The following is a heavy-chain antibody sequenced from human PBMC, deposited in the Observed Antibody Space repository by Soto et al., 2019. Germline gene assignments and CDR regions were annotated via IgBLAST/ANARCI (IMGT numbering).Heavy chain of an antibody. CDR2: IWYDGSNK. J-gene: IGHJ6*02. D-gene: IGHD2-2*01. V-gene: IGHV3-33*01. Sequence: QVQLVESGGGVVQPGRSLRLSCAESGFTFSSYGMHWVRQAPGKGLEWGAVIWYDGSNKYYADSVKGRFTISRDNSKNTLYLQMNSLRAEDTAVYYCAREGVPAAYYYYYYYGMDVWGQGTTVPVSS. CDR3: AREGVPAAYYYYYYYGMDV. CDR1: GFTFSSYG.